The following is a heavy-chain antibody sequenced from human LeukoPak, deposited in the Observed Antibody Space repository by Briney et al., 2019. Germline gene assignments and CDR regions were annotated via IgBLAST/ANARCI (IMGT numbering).Heavy chain of an antibody. V-gene: IGHV3-48*03. D-gene: IGHD3-3*01. CDR2: IINSGITI. Sequence: GGSLRLSCAASGFTFSSYEMSWVSQAPGKWLELVSFIINSGITIYYADSVKGRLTISRANAKNSLYLQINSLRAEDTAIYYCARLKFITIVGVADDAFNIWSQGTMVTVSS. CDR3: ARLKFITIVGVADDAFNI. J-gene: IGHJ3*02. CDR1: GFTFSSYE.